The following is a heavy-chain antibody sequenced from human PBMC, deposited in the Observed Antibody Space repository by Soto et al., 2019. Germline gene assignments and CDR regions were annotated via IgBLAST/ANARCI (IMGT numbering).Heavy chain of an antibody. J-gene: IGHJ4*02. D-gene: IGHD6-13*01. CDR2: INPTSGST. V-gene: IGHV1-46*01. CDR3: ARDLAAGDY. CDR1: GYTVINYY. Sequence: QVQLVQSGAEVKKPGASVKLSCKASGYTVINYYIHWVRQAPGQGLEWMGIINPTSGSTNYAQKFQGRVTLTMDTSTMTVYMELISLRFDDTAVYYCARDLAAGDYWGQGTLVTVSS.